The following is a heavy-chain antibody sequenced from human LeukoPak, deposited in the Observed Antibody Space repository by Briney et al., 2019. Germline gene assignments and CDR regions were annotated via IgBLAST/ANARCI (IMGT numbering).Heavy chain of an antibody. Sequence: ASVKVSCKASGYTFTSYYMHWVRQAPGQGLEWMGSINPNSGDTHYAQNFQGRVTMTRDTSITTAYMELSRLTFDDTAVYYCAKISTVIILEADDYWGQGTLVTVSS. V-gene: IGHV1-2*02. CDR3: AKISTVIILEADDY. CDR1: GYTFTSYY. D-gene: IGHD3-22*01. CDR2: INPNSGDT. J-gene: IGHJ4*02.